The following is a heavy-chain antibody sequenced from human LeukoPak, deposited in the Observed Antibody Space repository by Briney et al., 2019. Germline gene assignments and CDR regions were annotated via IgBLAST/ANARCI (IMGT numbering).Heavy chain of an antibody. J-gene: IGHJ4*02. CDR1: GFTFSGSA. V-gene: IGHV3-73*01. CDR3: TRGSGSYEFDY. CDR2: IRSKANSYAT. Sequence: PGGSLRLSCAASGFTFSGSAMHWVRQASGKGLEWVGRIRSKANSYATAYAASVKGRFTISRDDSKNTAYLQMNSLKTEDTAVYYCTRGSGSYEFDYWGQGTLVSVSS. D-gene: IGHD1-26*01.